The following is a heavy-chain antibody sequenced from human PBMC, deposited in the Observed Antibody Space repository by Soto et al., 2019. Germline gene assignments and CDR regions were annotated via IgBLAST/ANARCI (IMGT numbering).Heavy chain of an antibody. D-gene: IGHD3-16*01. CDR2: IYYSGYT. J-gene: IGHJ6*02. V-gene: IGHV4-39*01. Sequence: SETLSLTCTVSGGSINNGDYYWGWIRQPPGKGLEWIGSIYYSGYTYYNPSLKSRVTISVDTSKNQFSLKLSSVTAADTAVYYCARHNGPLYVGYYYDMDVWGQGTTVTVSS. CDR3: ARHNGPLYVGYYYDMDV. CDR1: GGSINNGDYY.